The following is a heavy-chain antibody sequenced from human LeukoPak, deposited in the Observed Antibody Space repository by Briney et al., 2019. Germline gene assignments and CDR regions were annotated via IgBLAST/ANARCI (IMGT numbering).Heavy chain of an antibody. CDR2: ISGSGGST. J-gene: IGHJ3*02. CDR3: AKQISYDSSGYYSHAFDI. CDR1: GFSFDTYA. D-gene: IGHD3-22*01. V-gene: IGHV3-23*01. Sequence: PGGSLRLSCAASGFSFDTYAMHWVRQAPGKRLEWVSAISGSGGSTYYADSVKGRFTISRDNSKNTLYLQMNSLRAEDTAVYYCAKQISYDSSGYYSHAFDIWGQGTMVTVSS.